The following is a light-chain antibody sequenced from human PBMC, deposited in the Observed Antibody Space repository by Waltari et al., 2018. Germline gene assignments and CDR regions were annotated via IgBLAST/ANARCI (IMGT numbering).Light chain of an antibody. J-gene: IGKJ1*01. V-gene: IGKV4-1*01. Sequence: IVMSHSPDFLAVSLGGGAPISCKSSQSVLYNSNDKNYLAWYQHKPGQPPTLLLYWSSTRQSELPNRVRGRAYGTKVTLTIKSSDVGDMAVYYRQQNYSRRRLGRGTRVEI. CDR1: QSVLYNSNDKNY. CDR2: WSS. CDR3: QQNYSRRR.